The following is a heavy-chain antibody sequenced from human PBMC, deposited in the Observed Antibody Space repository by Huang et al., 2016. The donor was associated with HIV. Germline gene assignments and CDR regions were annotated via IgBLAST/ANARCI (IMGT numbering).Heavy chain of an antibody. V-gene: IGHV3-30*03. CDR1: GFPFSSYA. J-gene: IGHJ3*02. D-gene: IGHD4-17*01. Sequence: QVHLVESGGGVVQPGRSLRLSCAASGFPFSSYAMHWVRQSPGKGLEWVGVISDEGSNRYYADYVKGRFTISRDNSKNTLYLQMNSLRPQDTAVYYCASYDYGDYADAFHIWGQGTMVTVSS. CDR3: ASYDYGDYADAFHI. CDR2: ISDEGSNR.